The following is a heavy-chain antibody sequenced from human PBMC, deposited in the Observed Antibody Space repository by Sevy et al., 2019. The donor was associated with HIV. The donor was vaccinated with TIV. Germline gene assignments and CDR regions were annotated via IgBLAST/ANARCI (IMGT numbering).Heavy chain of an antibody. V-gene: IGHV3-23*01. J-gene: IGHJ5*02. CDR3: AKDGISRNKLWDWFDP. Sequence: GGFLRLSCATSGFTFNIYAMSWVRQAPGKGLEWVSTIGGGDTYYADSVKGRFTISRDDSKSAVYLRMNSLRADDTAVYYCAKDGISRNKLWDWFDPWGQGTLVTVSS. CDR2: IGGGDT. D-gene: IGHD2-21*01. CDR1: GFTFNIYA.